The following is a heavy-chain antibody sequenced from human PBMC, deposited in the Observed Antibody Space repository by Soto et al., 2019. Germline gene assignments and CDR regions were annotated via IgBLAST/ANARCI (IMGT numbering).Heavy chain of an antibody. CDR2: ISSSSSTI. CDR3: TRWGLAAAYDY. CDR1: GFSFSSYG. J-gene: IGHJ4*02. V-gene: IGHV3-48*01. Sequence: DVPLVESGGGLVQPGGSLRLSCVASGFSFSSYGMNWVRQAPGKGLEWLSYISSSSSTIYYADSVKGRFTISRDNAKKSLYLEMKSLRAEDTAVYYCTRWGLAAAYDYWGQGSLVTVSS. D-gene: IGHD6-13*01.